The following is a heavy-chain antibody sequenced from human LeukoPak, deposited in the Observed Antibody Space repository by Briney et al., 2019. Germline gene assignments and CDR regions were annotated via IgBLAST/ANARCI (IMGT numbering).Heavy chain of an antibody. CDR1: SGSISSYY. J-gene: IGHJ4*02. Sequence: PSETLSLTCTVASGSISSYYWSWIRQPPGKGLEWIGYIYYSGSTNYNPSLKRRVTISVDTSKNQFSLKLSSVTAADTAVYYCARVLEIEAAGNDYWGQGTLVTVSS. D-gene: IGHD6-13*01. V-gene: IGHV4-59*01. CDR2: IYYSGST. CDR3: ARVLEIEAAGNDY.